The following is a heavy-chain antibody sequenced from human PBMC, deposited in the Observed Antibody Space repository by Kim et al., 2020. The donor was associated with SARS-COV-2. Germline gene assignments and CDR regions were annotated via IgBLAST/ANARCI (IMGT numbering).Heavy chain of an antibody. CDR3: ARGGGRGARIDY. J-gene: IGHJ4*02. D-gene: IGHD3-10*01. Sequence: YYAACVKGRFTITRDNSKDPLYRKMTSRRAEDTAVYYCARGGGRGARIDYWGQGTLVTVSS. V-gene: IGHV3-33*01.